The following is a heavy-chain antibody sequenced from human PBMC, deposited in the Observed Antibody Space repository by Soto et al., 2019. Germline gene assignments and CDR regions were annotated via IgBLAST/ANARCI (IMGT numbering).Heavy chain of an antibody. CDR1: GFTFSDYY. CDR2: ISSSSSYT. J-gene: IGHJ6*02. V-gene: IGHV3-11*06. CDR3: ASEVGATDYYGMDV. Sequence: PGGSLRLSCAASGFTFSDYYMSWIRQAPGKGLGRVSYISSSSSYTNYADSVKGRFTISRDNAKNSLYLQMNSLRAEDTAVYYCASEVGATDYYGMDVWGQGTTVTVSS. D-gene: IGHD1-26*01.